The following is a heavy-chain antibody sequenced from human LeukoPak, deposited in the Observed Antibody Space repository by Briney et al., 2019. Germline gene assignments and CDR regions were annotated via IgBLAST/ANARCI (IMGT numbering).Heavy chain of an antibody. CDR1: GFAFTSFA. CDR2: ISSGGGNT. J-gene: IGHJ4*02. V-gene: IGHV3-23*01. Sequence: PGGSLRLSCAASGFAFTSFAMSWVRQAPGKGLEWVSAISSGGGNTYYAESVKGRFTISRDNSENTVYLQMNSLTAEDTAVYYCATKISPNDYWGQGTLVTVSS. CDR3: ATKISPNDY.